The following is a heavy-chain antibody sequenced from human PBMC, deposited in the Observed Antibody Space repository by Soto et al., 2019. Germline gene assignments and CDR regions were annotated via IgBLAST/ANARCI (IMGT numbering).Heavy chain of an antibody. D-gene: IGHD2-15*01. CDR1: GLSFSSSA. CDR2: IVVGTNNT. CDR3: AADLRYCSGYSCDDY. Sequence: QMELVQSGPEVKKPGTSVKVSCKTSGLSFSSSAMQWVRQAPGQRLEWIGWIVVGTNNTHYAQNLQERVTITRDMSTSLVYMELSSLRPEDTAVYYCAADLRYCSGYSCDDYWGQGTQVTVSS. J-gene: IGHJ4*02. V-gene: IGHV1-58*02.